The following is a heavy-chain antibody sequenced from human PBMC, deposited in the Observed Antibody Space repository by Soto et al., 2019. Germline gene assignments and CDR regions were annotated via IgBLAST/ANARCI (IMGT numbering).Heavy chain of an antibody. CDR2: INAGNGDT. D-gene: IGHD3-10*01. Sequence: GASVKVSCKASGYTFTSYAVHWVRQAPGQRLEWMGWINAGNGDTKSSQKLRGKVTITRDTSASTAYMELSSLTSEDTAVYYCAREGITMIRGAPPGWFDPWGQGTPVTVSS. CDR1: GYTFTSYA. V-gene: IGHV1-3*01. J-gene: IGHJ5*02. CDR3: AREGITMIRGAPPGWFDP.